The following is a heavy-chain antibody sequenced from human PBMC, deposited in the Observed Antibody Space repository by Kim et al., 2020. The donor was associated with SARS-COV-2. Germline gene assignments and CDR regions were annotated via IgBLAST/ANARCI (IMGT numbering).Heavy chain of an antibody. D-gene: IGHD5-12*01. Sequence: GGSLRLSCAASGFTFSSYGMHWVRQAPGKGLEWVAVISYDGSNKYYADSVKGRFTISRDNSKNTLYLQMNSLRAEDTAVYYCAKDSGYDDDAFDIWGQGTMVTVSS. CDR3: AKDSGYDDDAFDI. CDR1: GFTFSSYG. V-gene: IGHV3-30*18. J-gene: IGHJ3*02. CDR2: ISYDGSNK.